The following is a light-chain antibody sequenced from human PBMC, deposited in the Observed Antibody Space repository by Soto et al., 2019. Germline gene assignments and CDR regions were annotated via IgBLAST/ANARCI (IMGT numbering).Light chain of an antibody. CDR1: SSDVGGYDY. CDR2: DVT. V-gene: IGLV2-11*01. J-gene: IGLJ3*02. CDR3: CSDAGSYFWV. Sequence: QSALTQPRSVSGSPGQSVTISCTGTSSDVGGYDYVSWYQQHPGKAPKLMIYDVTKRPSGVPDRFSGSKSGNTASLTISGLQAEDEADYRCCSDAGSYFWVFGGGTKVTVL.